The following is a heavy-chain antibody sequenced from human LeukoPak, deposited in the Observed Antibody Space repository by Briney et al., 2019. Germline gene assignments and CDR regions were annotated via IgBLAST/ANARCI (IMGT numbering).Heavy chain of an antibody. D-gene: IGHD2-2*01. CDR1: GNYW. CDR2: INSDGSWT. Sequence: GGSLRLSCAASGNYWMHWVRQAPGKGLVWVSHINSDGSWTGYADSVKGRFTISKDNAKNTVYLQMNNLRAEDTAVYYCVSFYETYWGRGTLVTVS. CDR3: VSFYETY. V-gene: IGHV3-74*01. J-gene: IGHJ4*02.